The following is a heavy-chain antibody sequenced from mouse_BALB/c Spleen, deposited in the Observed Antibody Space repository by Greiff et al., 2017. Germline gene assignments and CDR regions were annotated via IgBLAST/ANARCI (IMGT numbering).Heavy chain of an antibody. V-gene: IGHV5-12-2*01. CDR3: ARGGDGYDWFAY. CDR2: ISNGGGST. J-gene: IGHJ3*01. Sequence: EVHLVESGGGLVQPGGSLKLSCAASGFTFSSYTMSWVRQTPEKRLEWVAYISNGGGSTYYPDTVKGRFTISRDNAKNTLYLQMSSLKSEDTAMYYCARGGDGYDWFAYWGQGTLVTVSA. CDR1: GFTFSSYT. D-gene: IGHD2-2*01.